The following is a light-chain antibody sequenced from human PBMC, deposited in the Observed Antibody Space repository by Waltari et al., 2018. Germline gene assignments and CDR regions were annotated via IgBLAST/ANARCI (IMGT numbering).Light chain of an antibody. CDR1: SSNVGVYNS. Sequence: QSALTQPRPVSGSPGQSVTISCTATSSNVGVYNSASWYQQPPGKAPKVMIYDVSKRPSGVPDRYSGSKSGNTASLTISGLQTEDEADYYCCSYAGSYTWVFGGGTRLTVL. V-gene: IGLV2-11*01. CDR3: CSYAGSYTWV. CDR2: DVS. J-gene: IGLJ3*02.